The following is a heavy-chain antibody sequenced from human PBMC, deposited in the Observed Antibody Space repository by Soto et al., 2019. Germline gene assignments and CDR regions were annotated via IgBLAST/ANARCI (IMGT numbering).Heavy chain of an antibody. D-gene: IGHD5-12*01. CDR2: TIPIFGTP. V-gene: IGHV1-69*06. CDR3: AAPRTDGYKVPDPSTYYYYGLDV. CDR1: GGSFSTYA. Sequence: SVKVSCKASGGSFSTYAISWVRQAPGQGLEWMGGTIPIFGTPNYAQKFQGRVTITADRSTSTAYLELNSLRSEDTAVYYCAAPRTDGYKVPDPSTYYYYGLDVWGQGTTVTVSS. J-gene: IGHJ6*02.